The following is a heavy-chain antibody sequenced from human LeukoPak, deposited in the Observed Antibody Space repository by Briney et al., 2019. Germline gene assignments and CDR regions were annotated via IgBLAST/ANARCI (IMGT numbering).Heavy chain of an antibody. CDR3: ASHYYGSGSYLPYYYYYMDV. Sequence: VKVSCKASGGTFSSYAISWVRQAPGQGLEWMGGIIPIFGTANYAQKFQGRVTITADESTSTAYMELSSLRSEDTAVYYCASHYYGSGSYLPYYYYYMDVWGKGTTVTISS. D-gene: IGHD3-10*01. J-gene: IGHJ6*03. CDR2: IIPIFGTA. V-gene: IGHV1-69*13. CDR1: GGTFSSYA.